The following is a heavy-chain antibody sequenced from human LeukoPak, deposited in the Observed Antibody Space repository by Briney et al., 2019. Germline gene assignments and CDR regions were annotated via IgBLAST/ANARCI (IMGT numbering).Heavy chain of an antibody. CDR2: ISAYNGNT. Sequence: GASVKVSCKASGYTFTSYGISWVRQAPGQGLEWMGWISAYNGNTNYAQKLQGRVTMTTDTSTSTAYMERRGLRSDDTAVYYCARDGGVGYSSGYLYYWGQGTLVTVSS. D-gene: IGHD3-22*01. V-gene: IGHV1-18*01. CDR1: GYTFTSYG. J-gene: IGHJ4*02. CDR3: ARDGGVGYSSGYLYY.